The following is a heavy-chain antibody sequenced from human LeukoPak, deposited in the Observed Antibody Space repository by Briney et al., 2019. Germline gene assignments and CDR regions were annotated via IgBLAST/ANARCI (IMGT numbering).Heavy chain of an antibody. J-gene: IGHJ5*02. CDR1: GYTFTGYY. Sequence: ASVKVSFKASGYTFTGYYMHWVRQAPGQGLEWMGWINPNSGGTNYAQKFQGRVTMTRDTSISTAYMELSRLRSDDTAVYYCARDVCGSCYSGWFDPWGQGTLVTVSS. CDR2: INPNSGGT. V-gene: IGHV1-2*02. CDR3: ARDVCGSCYSGWFDP. D-gene: IGHD2-15*01.